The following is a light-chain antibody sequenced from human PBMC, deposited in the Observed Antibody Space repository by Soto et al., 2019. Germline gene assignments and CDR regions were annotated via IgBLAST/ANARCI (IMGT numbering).Light chain of an antibody. Sequence: IPLTQSPSSLSASLGDRVTITCRASQGISSHLAWYQQKPGKVPKLLIYAASTLQSGVPSRFSGSGSGTDFTLTISCLQSEDFATYYCQQVNVYPSTFGGGTKV. CDR2: AAS. V-gene: IGKV1-27*01. J-gene: IGKJ4*01. CDR3: QQVNVYPST. CDR1: QGISSH.